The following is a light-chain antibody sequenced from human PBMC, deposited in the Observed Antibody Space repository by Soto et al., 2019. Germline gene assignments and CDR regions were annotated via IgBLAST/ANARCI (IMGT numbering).Light chain of an antibody. V-gene: IGKV3-11*01. CDR1: QTVGVR. J-gene: IGKJ1*01. Sequence: EIVLTQSPATLSASPGERATLSCRASQTVGVRLAWYQQKPGQAPRLLIYNASNRATGIPVRFSGSGSGTDFTLTISSLEPEDSAVYYCQQRHNWPRTFGQGTKVDIK. CDR3: QQRHNWPRT. CDR2: NAS.